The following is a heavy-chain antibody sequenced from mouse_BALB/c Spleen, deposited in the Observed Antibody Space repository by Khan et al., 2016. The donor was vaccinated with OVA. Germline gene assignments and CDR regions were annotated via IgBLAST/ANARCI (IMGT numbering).Heavy chain of an antibody. J-gene: IGHJ3*01. CDR1: GFNFKDSY. D-gene: IGHD3-1*01. Sequence: VQLKQSGAELVRPGALVKLSCKASGFNFKDSYMHWVKQRPGQGLEWIGWIDPENGETAYDPRFQGKASITSDTSSNTAYLQFSSLTSEDTAVCYAAKYGAIDRLTYWGQGTLVTVSA. CDR2: IDPENGET. CDR3: AKYGAIDRLTY. V-gene: IGHV14-1*02.